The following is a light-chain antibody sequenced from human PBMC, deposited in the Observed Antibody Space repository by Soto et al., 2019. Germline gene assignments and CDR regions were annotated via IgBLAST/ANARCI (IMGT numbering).Light chain of an antibody. V-gene: IGLV1-40*01. J-gene: IGLJ1*01. Sequence: QAVVTQPPSVSGAPGQRVSISCTGSTSNIGAPYDVHWYQHLPGAAPKLLIYGDNNRPSGVPDRFSGSKSGTSASLAITSLQAEDEADYYCQSYDNSLSVYVFGTGTKVTVL. CDR1: TSNIGAPYD. CDR3: QSYDNSLSVYV. CDR2: GDN.